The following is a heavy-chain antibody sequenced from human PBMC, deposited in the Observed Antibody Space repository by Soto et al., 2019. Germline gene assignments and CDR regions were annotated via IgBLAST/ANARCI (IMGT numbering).Heavy chain of an antibody. D-gene: IGHD6-6*01. CDR1: GFTFGDYY. J-gene: IGHJ6*02. V-gene: IGHV3-11*01. CDR3: ASLPGRSSSSDV. CDR2: ISSSGSTI. Sequence: GGSLRLSSAASGFTFGDYYMSWIRQAPGKGLEWVSYISSSGSTIYYADSVKGRFTISRDNAKNSLYLQMNSLRAEVTAVYYCASLPGRSSSSDVWRQGSTVTVTS.